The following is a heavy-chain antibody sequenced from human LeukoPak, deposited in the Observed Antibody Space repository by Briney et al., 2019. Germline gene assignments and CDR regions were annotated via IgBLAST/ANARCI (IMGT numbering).Heavy chain of an antibody. V-gene: IGHV4-59*01. Sequence: SETLSLTCTVSGGSISGFYWSWIRQPPGKGLEWIGYIYYSGSTNYNPSLKSRVTISVDTSKNQFSLKLSSVTAADTAVYYCARGSGYFSGGGCYAVPFYYYYYCMYVGGQGNTVPVSS. D-gene: IGHD2-15*01. CDR1: GGSISGFY. CDR3: ARGSGYFSGGGCYAVPFYYYYYCMYV. CDR2: IYYSGST. J-gene: IGHJ6*02.